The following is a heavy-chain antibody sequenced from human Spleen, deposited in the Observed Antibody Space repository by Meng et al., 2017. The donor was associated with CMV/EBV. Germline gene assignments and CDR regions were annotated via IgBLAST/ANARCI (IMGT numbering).Heavy chain of an antibody. CDR3: TTDPRIVGATN. V-gene: IGHV3-15*01. CDR1: GFTFSNDW. CDR2: IKSKTDGGTT. D-gene: IGHD1-26*01. J-gene: IGHJ4*02. Sequence: DSGFTFSNDWMSWVRQAPGKGLEWVGRIKSKTDGGTTDYAAPVKGRFTISRDDSKNTLYLQMNSLKTEDTAVYYCTTDPRIVGATNWGQGTLVTVSS.